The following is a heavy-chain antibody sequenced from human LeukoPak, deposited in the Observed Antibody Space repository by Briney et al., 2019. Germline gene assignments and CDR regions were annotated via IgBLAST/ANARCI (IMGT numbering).Heavy chain of an antibody. CDR1: GFTFSSYG. J-gene: IGHJ4*02. CDR2: ISWNSGSI. V-gene: IGHV3-9*01. Sequence: GGSLRLSCAASGFTFSSYGMHWVRQAPGKGLEWVSGISWNSGSIGYADSVKGRFTISRDNAKNSLYLQMNSLRAEDTALYYCAKDKDYGSGTTGGGFDYWGQGTLVTVSS. D-gene: IGHD3-10*01. CDR3: AKDKDYGSGTTGGGFDY.